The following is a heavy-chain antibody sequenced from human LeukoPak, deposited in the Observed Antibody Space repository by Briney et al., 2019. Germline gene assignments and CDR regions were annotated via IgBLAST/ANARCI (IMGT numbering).Heavy chain of an antibody. V-gene: IGHV3-23*01. D-gene: IGHD1-1*01. CDR3: AKGGYKFDP. J-gene: IGHJ5*02. CDR2: ISGSGANT. Sequence: PGGSLRLSCAASGFTFSSYALSWVRQAPGKGLEWVSAISGSGANTYYADSVKGRFSISRDNSKNTLSLQMNSLRAEDTAVYYCAKGGYKFDPWGQGTLVTVSS. CDR1: GFTFSSYA.